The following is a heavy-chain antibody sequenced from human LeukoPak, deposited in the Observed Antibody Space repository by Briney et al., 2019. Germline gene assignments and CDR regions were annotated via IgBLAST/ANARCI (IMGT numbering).Heavy chain of an antibody. V-gene: IGHV4-59*08. CDR1: GGSISSCY. J-gene: IGHJ3*02. CDR3: ARPVAHHDYGGNSGAFDI. D-gene: IGHD4-23*01. Sequence: SETLSLTCTVSGGSISSCYWSWIRQPPGKGLEWIGCIYYSGSTNYNPSLKSRVTISVDTSKNQFSLKLSSVTAADTAVYYCARPVAHHDYGGNSGAFDIWGQGTMVTVSS. CDR2: IYYSGST.